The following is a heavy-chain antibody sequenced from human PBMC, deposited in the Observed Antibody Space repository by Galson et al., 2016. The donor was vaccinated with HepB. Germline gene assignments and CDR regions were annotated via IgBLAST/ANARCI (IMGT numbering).Heavy chain of an antibody. J-gene: IGHJ2*01. Sequence: CAISGDSVSSNSAAWHWIRQSASRGLARRGRTYYGSQWRGEYAGSGPLRGRVTINTDTSKNQFSLHLSSVTSEDTAVYYCVRDGREGHCYFDVWGRGTLVTVSS. D-gene: IGHD1-26*01. CDR1: GDSVSSNSAA. CDR3: VRDGREGHCYFDV. CDR2: TYYGSQWRG. V-gene: IGHV6-1*01.